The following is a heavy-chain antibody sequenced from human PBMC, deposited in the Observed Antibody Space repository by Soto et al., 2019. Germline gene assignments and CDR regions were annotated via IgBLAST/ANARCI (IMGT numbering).Heavy chain of an antibody. Sequence: PGGSLRLSCAASGFSFSTYWMSWVRQAPGKGLEWLANIKEDGSEKYYVDSLKGRFSISRDNAKNSLYVQVSNLRVEDTAVYYCARGGIGYCTAEICFYTAFDMWGKGSMVNVSS. CDR3: ARGGIGYCTAEICFYTAFDM. CDR1: GFSFSTYW. CDR2: IKEDGSEK. D-gene: IGHD2-8*02. J-gene: IGHJ3*02. V-gene: IGHV3-7*01.